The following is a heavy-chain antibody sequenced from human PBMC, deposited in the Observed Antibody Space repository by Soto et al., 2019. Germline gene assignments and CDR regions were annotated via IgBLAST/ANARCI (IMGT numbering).Heavy chain of an antibody. J-gene: IGHJ4*02. CDR3: ARENGGLRFFDY. V-gene: IGHV4-61*01. CDR2: IYYTGSI. Sequence: QVQLQESGPGLVKPSETLTLTCTVSGGFVSSTSYYWSWIRQPPGKGLEWVGYIYYTGSINYNPSLKSRVTISLDTSKNQFSLKLNSVTAADTAVYYCARENGGLRFFDYWGQGTLVTASA. D-gene: IGHD5-12*01. CDR1: GGFVSSTSYY.